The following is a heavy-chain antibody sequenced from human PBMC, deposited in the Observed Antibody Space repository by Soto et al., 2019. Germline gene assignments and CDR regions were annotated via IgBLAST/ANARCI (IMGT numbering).Heavy chain of an antibody. D-gene: IGHD1-26*01. CDR2: ISYDGSNK. V-gene: IGHV3-30*18. CDR3: AKSGSGSLFEFDY. J-gene: IGHJ4*02. CDR1: GFTFSSYG. Sequence: QVQLVESGGGVVQPGRSLRLSCAASGFTFSSYGMHWVRQAPGKGLEWVAVISYDGSNKYYADSVKGRFTISRDNSKNTLYLQMNILRAEDTAVYYCAKSGSGSLFEFDYWGQGTLVTVSS.